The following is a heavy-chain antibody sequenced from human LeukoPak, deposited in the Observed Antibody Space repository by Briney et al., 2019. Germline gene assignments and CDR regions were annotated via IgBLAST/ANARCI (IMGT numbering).Heavy chain of an antibody. J-gene: IGHJ4*02. V-gene: IGHV3-7*01. CDR3: ARPRGWSYFDY. Sequence: GGSLRLSCAASEFTFSNFWMSWLRQAPGKGLEWVANIKGDGSEKTYVDSVKGRFTVSRDNAKNSLFLQMDSVRAEDTAVYYCARPRGWSYFDYWGRGSLVTVSS. CDR1: EFTFSNFW. CDR2: IKGDGSEK. D-gene: IGHD6-19*01.